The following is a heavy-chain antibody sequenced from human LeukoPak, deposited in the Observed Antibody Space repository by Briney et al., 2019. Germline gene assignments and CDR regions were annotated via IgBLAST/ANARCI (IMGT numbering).Heavy chain of an antibody. CDR2: ISYIGTT. Sequence: PSETLSLTCAVSVDSFSSHYWTWIRQPPGKGLEWIGYISYIGTTNYNPSLKSRVTISIGTSKNQFSLKLSSVTAADTAVYYCSRDLVTVTKGFDIWGQGTMVSVSS. D-gene: IGHD4-17*01. CDR3: SRDLVTVTKGFDI. V-gene: IGHV4-59*11. J-gene: IGHJ3*02. CDR1: VDSFSSHY.